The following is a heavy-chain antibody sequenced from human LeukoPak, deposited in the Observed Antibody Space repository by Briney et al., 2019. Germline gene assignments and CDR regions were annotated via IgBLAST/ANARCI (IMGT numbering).Heavy chain of an antibody. J-gene: IGHJ4*02. Sequence: NPSETLSLTCSVYGGSLNGYYWSWIRQPPGKGLEWIGEISHSGTTNYNPSLTSRVTMSLDTSKNQFSLKLNSATAADTAVYCCARVPLRFLEPFDYWGQGTLVTVSS. CDR2: ISHSGTT. V-gene: IGHV4-34*01. CDR3: ARVPLRFLEPFDY. D-gene: IGHD3-3*01. CDR1: GGSLNGYY.